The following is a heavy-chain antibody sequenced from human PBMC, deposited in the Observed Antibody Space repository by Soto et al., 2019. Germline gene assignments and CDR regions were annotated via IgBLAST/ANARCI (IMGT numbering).Heavy chain of an antibody. D-gene: IGHD2-2*01. CDR2: IIPIFGTA. CDR1: GGTFSSYA. V-gene: IGHV1-69*13. CDR3: AEGLEVVPPYYYYYGMDV. J-gene: IGHJ6*02. Sequence: SVKVSCKASGGTFSSYAISWVRQAPGQGLEWMGGIIPIFGTANYAQKFQGRVTITADESTSTAYMELSSLRSEDTAVYYCAEGLEVVPPYYYYYGMDVWGQGTAVTVSS.